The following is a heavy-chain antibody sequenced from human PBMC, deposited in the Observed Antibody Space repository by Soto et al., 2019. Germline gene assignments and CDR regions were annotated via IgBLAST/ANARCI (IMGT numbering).Heavy chain of an antibody. CDR3: ARDRVPRPERGGLGY. J-gene: IGHJ4*02. D-gene: IGHD3-16*01. V-gene: IGHV1-69*13. Sequence: ASVKVSCKASGGTFSSYAISWVRQAPGQGLEWMGGIIPIFGTANYAQKFQGRVTITADESTSTAYMELSSLRSEDTAVYYCARDRVPRPERGGLGYWGQGTLVTVSS. CDR1: GGTFSSYA. CDR2: IIPIFGTA.